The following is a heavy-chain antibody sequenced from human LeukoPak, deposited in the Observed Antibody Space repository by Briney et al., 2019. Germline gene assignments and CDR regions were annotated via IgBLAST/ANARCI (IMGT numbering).Heavy chain of an antibody. D-gene: IGHD6-19*01. CDR3: ARDNSSGFPFDAFDI. CDR1: GGSISSSNW. J-gene: IGHJ3*02. V-gene: IGHV4-4*02. CDR2: IYHSGST. Sequence: SGTLSLTCAVSGGSISSSNWRSWVRQPPGKGLEWIGEIYHSGSTNYNPSLKSRVTISVDKSKNQFSLKLSSVTAADTAVYYCARDNSSGFPFDAFDIWGQGTMVTVSS.